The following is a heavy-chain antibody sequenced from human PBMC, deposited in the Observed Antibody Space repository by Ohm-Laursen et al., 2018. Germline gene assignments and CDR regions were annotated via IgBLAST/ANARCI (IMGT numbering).Heavy chain of an antibody. D-gene: IGHD5-24*01. Sequence: SDTLSLTCTVSGASIRSYFWSWIRQPPGKGLEWIGYIYYSESTNYNPSLKSRVTISVDTSTNQFSLDLSSVTAADTAVYYCARVLSVEMDYWGQGTPVTVSS. V-gene: IGHV4-59*08. CDR2: IYYSEST. CDR3: ARVLSVEMDY. J-gene: IGHJ4*02. CDR1: GASIRSYF.